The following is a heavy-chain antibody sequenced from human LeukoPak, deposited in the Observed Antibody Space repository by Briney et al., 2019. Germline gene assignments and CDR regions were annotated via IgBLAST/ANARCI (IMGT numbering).Heavy chain of an antibody. D-gene: IGHD6-19*01. CDR2: ISSSSSSI. CDR3: ARDQGSGWWAY. CDR1: GFTFRSYN. Sequence: PGGSLRLSCAASGFTFRSYNFHWVRQAPGKGLEWVSFISSSSSSIYYADSVKGRFTISRDNAKNSLYLQVNSLRAEDTAAYYCARDQGSGWWAYWGQGTLVTVSS. V-gene: IGHV3-21*01. J-gene: IGHJ4*02.